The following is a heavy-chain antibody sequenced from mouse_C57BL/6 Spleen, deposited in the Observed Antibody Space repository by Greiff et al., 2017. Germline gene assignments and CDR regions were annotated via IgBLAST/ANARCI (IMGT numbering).Heavy chain of an antibody. CDR1: GYTFTSYW. V-gene: IGHV1-69*01. J-gene: IGHJ4*01. Sequence: QVQLQQPGAELVMPGASVKLSCKASGYTFTSYWMHWVKQRPGQGLEWIGEIDPSDSDTNYNQKFQGKSTFTVDKSSSTAYMQLSSLTSEDSAVYYCARGDYYGSFSHAMDYWGQGTSVTVSS. D-gene: IGHD1-1*01. CDR2: IDPSDSDT. CDR3: ARGDYYGSFSHAMDY.